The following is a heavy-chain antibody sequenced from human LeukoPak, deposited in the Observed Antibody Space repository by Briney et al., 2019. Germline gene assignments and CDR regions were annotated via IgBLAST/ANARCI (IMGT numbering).Heavy chain of an antibody. V-gene: IGHV3-30*03. Sequence: GGSLRLSCAASGFTFSSYGMHWVRQAPGKGLEWVAVISYDGSNKYYADSVKGRFTISRDNSKNTLYLQMGSLRAEDMAVYYCARGAHYYDSSGYVPVQHWGQGTLVTVSS. D-gene: IGHD3-22*01. CDR3: ARGAHYYDSSGYVPVQH. CDR2: ISYDGSNK. J-gene: IGHJ1*01. CDR1: GFTFSSYG.